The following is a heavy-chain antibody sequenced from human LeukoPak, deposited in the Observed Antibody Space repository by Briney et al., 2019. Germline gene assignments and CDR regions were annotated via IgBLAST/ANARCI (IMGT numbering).Heavy chain of an antibody. CDR2: IYPDDSDT. Sequence: PGESLKISCKGSGYRFSNYWIAWVRQMPGKGLEWMGIIYPDDSDTRYSPSFQGQVTISADKSISTAYLQWSSLKASDTAMYYCARIWLRAFDIWGQGTMVTVSS. J-gene: IGHJ3*02. V-gene: IGHV5-51*01. CDR3: ARIWLRAFDI. D-gene: IGHD3-16*01. CDR1: GYRFSNYW.